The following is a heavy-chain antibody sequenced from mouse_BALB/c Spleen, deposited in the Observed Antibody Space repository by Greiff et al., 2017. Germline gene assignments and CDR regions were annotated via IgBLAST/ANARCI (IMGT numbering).Heavy chain of an antibody. D-gene: IGHD2-1*01. J-gene: IGHJ3*01. Sequence: EVQGVESGGGLVKPGGSLKLSCAASGFTFSDYYMYWVRQTPEKRLEWVATISDGGSYTYYPDSVKGRFTISRDNAKNNLYLQMSSLKSEDTAMYYCAREDGNYGAYWGQGTLVTVSA. V-gene: IGHV5-4*02. CDR2: ISDGGSYT. CDR1: GFTFSDYY. CDR3: AREDGNYGAY.